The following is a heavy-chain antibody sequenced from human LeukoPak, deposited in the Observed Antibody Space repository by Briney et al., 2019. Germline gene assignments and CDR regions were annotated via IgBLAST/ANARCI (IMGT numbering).Heavy chain of an antibody. J-gene: IGHJ4*02. D-gene: IGHD3-10*01. V-gene: IGHV3-21*01. CDR3: ARDNYYGSGSYYNVPPYYFDY. CDR1: GFTFSSYS. CDR2: ISSSSCYI. Sequence: PGGSLRLSCAASGFTFSSYSMNWVRQAPGKGLEWVSSISSSSCYIYYADSVKGRFTISRDNAKNSLYLQMNSLRAEDTAVYYCARDNYYGSGSYYNVPPYYFDYWGQGTLVTVSS.